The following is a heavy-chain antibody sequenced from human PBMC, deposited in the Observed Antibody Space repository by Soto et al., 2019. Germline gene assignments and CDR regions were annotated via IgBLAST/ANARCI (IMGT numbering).Heavy chain of an antibody. Sequence: ETLSLTCTVSGGSISSSSYYWGWIRQPPGKGLEWIGSIHYSGSTYYSPSLKSRVTISVDTSKDQFSLKLSSVTAADTAVYYCAGLHDYWGQGTLVTVSS. V-gene: IGHV4-39*01. CDR3: AGLHDY. CDR2: IHYSGST. J-gene: IGHJ4*02. CDR1: GGSISSSSYY.